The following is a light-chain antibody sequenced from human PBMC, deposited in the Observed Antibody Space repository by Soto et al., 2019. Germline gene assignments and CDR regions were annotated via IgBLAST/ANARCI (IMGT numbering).Light chain of an antibody. Sequence: DIQLTQSPSFLSASVGDRVTITCRASQVISSYLAWYQQKPGKAPKLLIYAASTLQSGVPSRFSGSGSRTEFTLTISSLHPEDVANYYCQQLNSYPLFGPGTKVDIK. V-gene: IGKV1-9*01. CDR2: AAS. CDR3: QQLNSYPL. J-gene: IGKJ3*01. CDR1: QVISSY.